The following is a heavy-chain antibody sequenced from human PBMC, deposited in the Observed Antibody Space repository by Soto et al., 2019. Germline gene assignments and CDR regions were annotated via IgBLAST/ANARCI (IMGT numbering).Heavy chain of an antibody. Sequence: QVQLQESGPGLVKPSQTLSLTCTVSGGSNIRDGYYWSWIRQHPGKGLEWIAYISYSGSSYSNPSLKSRVTISADTSKNQFSLRLTSVTAADTAVYFCARATPAGYADFWGQGTLVTVSS. CDR3: ARATPAGYADF. V-gene: IGHV4-31*03. CDR2: ISYSGSS. D-gene: IGHD2-2*01. CDR1: GGSNIRDGYY. J-gene: IGHJ4*02.